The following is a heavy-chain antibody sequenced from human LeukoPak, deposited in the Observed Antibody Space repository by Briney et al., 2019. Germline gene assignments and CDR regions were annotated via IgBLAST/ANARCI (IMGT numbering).Heavy chain of an antibody. CDR1: GYTLTELS. J-gene: IGHJ4*02. D-gene: IGHD2-2*01. CDR2: FDPEDGET. Sequence: ASVKVSCKVSGYTLTELSMHWVRQAPGKGLEWMGGFDPEDGETIYAQKFQGRVTMAEDTSTDTAYMELSSLRSEDTAVYYCATVVVPAAPLDYWGQGTLVTVSS. CDR3: ATVVVPAAPLDY. V-gene: IGHV1-24*01.